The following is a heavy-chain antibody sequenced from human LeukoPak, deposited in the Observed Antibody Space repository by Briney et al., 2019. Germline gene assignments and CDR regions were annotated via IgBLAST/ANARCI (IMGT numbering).Heavy chain of an antibody. CDR1: GGAISSTNYY. D-gene: IGHD1-26*01. J-gene: IGHJ3*02. CDR3: ARYSGSHYAFDI. Sequence: PSETLSLTCSVSGGAISSTNYYWGWIRQPPGKGLEWIGNIYYSGNTFYNSSLKSRLTISVDTSNNQFSLKLSSVTAADTALYHCARYSGSHYAFDIWGQETMVTVSS. CDR2: IYYSGNT. V-gene: IGHV4-39*01.